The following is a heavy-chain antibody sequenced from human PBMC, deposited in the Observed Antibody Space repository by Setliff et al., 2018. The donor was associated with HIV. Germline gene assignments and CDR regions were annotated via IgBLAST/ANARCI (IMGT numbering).Heavy chain of an antibody. Sequence: PSETLSLTCSVSGVSINRTDHYWGWIRQSPGKSLEWIGSVSQSGSTYYNPSLKSRITISVDRSKNLFSLKLISVTAADQGVYYCARVPVAGANWFDPWGLGTLVTVPQ. J-gene: IGHJ5*02. CDR2: VSQSGST. V-gene: IGHV4-39*01. CDR1: GVSINRTDHY. CDR3: ARVPVAGANWFDP. D-gene: IGHD2-21*01.